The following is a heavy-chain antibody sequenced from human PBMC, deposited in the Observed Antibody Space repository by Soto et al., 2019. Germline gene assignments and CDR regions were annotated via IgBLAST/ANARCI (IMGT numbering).Heavy chain of an antibody. CDR2: ISWNSNTI. Sequence: EVQLVESGGGLVPPGRSLRLSCVASGFTFDDYAMYWVRQAPGKGLEWVSGISWNSNTIGYVDSVKGRFTISRDNAKNSLYLQMNGLRTEDTALYYCARTFGYGDKGFYFDNWGQGTLVTVSS. J-gene: IGHJ4*02. CDR3: ARTFGYGDKGFYFDN. D-gene: IGHD4-17*01. V-gene: IGHV3-9*01. CDR1: GFTFDDYA.